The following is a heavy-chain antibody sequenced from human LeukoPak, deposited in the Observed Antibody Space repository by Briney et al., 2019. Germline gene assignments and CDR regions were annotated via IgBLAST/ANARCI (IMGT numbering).Heavy chain of an antibody. CDR3: ARGSLSDRGDY. J-gene: IGHJ4*02. Sequence: PGGSLRLSCAASGFTFNNYEMNWVRQAPGKGLEWVSYISTSGAIIYYADSVKGRFTISRDNAKNSLYLQMNSLSAEDTAVYYCARGSLSDRGDYWGQGTLVTVSS. V-gene: IGHV3-48*03. CDR2: ISTSGAII. CDR1: GFTFNNYE. D-gene: IGHD3-16*01.